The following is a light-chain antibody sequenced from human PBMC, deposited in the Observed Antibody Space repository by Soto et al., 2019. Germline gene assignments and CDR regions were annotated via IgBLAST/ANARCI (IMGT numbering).Light chain of an antibody. Sequence: DIQMTQSPSSLSASVGDRVTITCRASQSISSYLNWYQQKPGKAPKLLIYAASSLQSGVPSRFSGSGSGTDFTLTISSLQPEDFATYYCQQSRRLTFGGGTKVDIK. V-gene: IGKV1-39*01. CDR2: AAS. CDR1: QSISSY. CDR3: QQSRRLT. J-gene: IGKJ4*01.